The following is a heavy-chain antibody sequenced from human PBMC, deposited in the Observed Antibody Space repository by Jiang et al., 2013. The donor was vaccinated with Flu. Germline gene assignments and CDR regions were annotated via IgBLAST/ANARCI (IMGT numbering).Heavy chain of an antibody. D-gene: IGHD2-15*01. Sequence: VQLLESGGGVVQPGESLRLSCAASEFTFSNYGMHWVRQAPGKGLEWVAFIRYDGSDKYYADSLKGRFTISRDNSKNTLYLQMNSLRAEDTAVYYCAKDGIHYSAYYYYMDVWGKRDQGHRLL. V-gene: IGHV3-30*02. J-gene: IGHJ6*03. CDR3: AKDGIHYSAYYYYMDV. CDR1: EFTFSNYG. CDR2: IRYDGSDK.